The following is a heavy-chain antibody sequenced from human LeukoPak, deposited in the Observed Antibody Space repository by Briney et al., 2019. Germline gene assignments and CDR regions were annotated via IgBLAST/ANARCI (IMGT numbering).Heavy chain of an antibody. CDR2: IYYSGSP. CDR3: GRTYYNPSLKSRVTISVDTSKNQFSLKLSSVTAADTAVYYCARDFGDYLMDYAFDI. V-gene: IGHV4-30-4*08. CDR1: GGSLSSGDYY. J-gene: IGHJ3*02. Sequence: SQTLSLTCTVSGGSLSSGDYYWSWIRQPPGKGLEWIGYIYYSGSPYYNPSLKSRVTISINTSKNQCSLKTNSFLALDTALYYRGRTYYNPSLKSRVTISVDTSKNQFSLKLSSVTAADTAVYYCARDFGDYLMDYAFDIWGQGTMVTVSS. D-gene: IGHD2-21*02.